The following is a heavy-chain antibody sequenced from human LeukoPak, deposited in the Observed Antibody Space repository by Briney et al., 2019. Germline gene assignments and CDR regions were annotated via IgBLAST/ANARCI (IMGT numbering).Heavy chain of an antibody. CDR2: IIPIFGTA. CDR1: GGTFSSYA. D-gene: IGHD2-2*01. V-gene: IGHV1-69*05. Sequence: SVKVSCKASGGTFSSYAISWVRQAPGQGLEWMGGIIPIFGTANYAQKFQGRVTITTDESTSTAYMELSSLRSEDTAVYYCARASVGRSSTSCYPLLGYWGQGTLVTVSS. CDR3: ARASVGRSSTSCYPLLGY. J-gene: IGHJ4*02.